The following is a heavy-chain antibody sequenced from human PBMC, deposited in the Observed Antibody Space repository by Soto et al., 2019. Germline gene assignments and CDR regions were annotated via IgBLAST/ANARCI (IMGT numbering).Heavy chain of an antibody. J-gene: IGHJ3*02. CDR1: GFTFSDFY. V-gene: IGHV3-11*05. CDR2: ISSSSGYT. Sequence: QVQLVESGGGLVKPGGSLRISCAASGFTFSDFYMSWFRQAPGKGLEWVSYISSSSGYTNYADSVKGRFTISRDNAKNSXXLQMNSLRAEDTALYYCARDIVVIPTARPNDAFDIWGQGTMVTVSS. D-gene: IGHD2-2*02. CDR3: ARDIVVIPTARPNDAFDI.